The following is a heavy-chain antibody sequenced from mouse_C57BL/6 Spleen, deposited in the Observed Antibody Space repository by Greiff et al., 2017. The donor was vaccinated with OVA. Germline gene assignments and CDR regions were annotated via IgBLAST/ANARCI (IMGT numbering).Heavy chain of an antibody. J-gene: IGHJ1*03. Sequence: QVQLQQPGAELVKPGASVKLSCKASGYTFTSYWMQWVKQRPGQGLEWIGEIDPSDSYTNYNQKFKGKATLTVDTSSSTSYMQLSSLTSEDSAVYYCARFLPTTGYFDVWGTGTTVTVSS. CDR1: GYTFTSYW. CDR2: IDPSDSYT. V-gene: IGHV1-50*01. D-gene: IGHD1-1*01. CDR3: ARFLPTTGYFDV.